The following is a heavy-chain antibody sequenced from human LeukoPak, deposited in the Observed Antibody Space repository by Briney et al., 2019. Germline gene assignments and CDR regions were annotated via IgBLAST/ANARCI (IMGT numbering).Heavy chain of an antibody. J-gene: IGHJ5*02. V-gene: IGHV4-4*07. CDR2: IYTSGST. D-gene: IGHD2-2*01. CDR1: GGSIIDYY. CDR3: ARALPIVVVPAATPHPFDP. Sequence: SETLSLTCTVSGGSIIDYYWCWIWQSAGEGQEWIGRIYTSGSTNYNPTPKSRVTMSVDTSKNQFSLKLSSVTAADTAVYDCARALPIVVVPAATPHPFDPWGQGTLVTVSS.